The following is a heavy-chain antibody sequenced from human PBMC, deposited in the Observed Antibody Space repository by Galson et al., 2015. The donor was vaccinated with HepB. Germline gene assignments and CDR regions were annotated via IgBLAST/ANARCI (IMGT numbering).Heavy chain of an antibody. CDR3: ARPVYSTTSTYFEY. CDR1: GFTFSSYA. V-gene: IGHV3-30-3*01. J-gene: IGHJ4*02. D-gene: IGHD6-6*01. Sequence: SLRLSCAASGFTFSSYAMHWVRQAPGKGLEWVAVLSFDGYNKYYADSVKGRFIISRDNSQNTLYLRMNSLRPEDTAVYYCARPVYSTTSTYFEYWGQGILVTVSS. CDR2: LSFDGYNK.